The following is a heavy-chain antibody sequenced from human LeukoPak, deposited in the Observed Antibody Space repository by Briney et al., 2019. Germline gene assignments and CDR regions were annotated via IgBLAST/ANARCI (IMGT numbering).Heavy chain of an antibody. CDR2: INHSGST. D-gene: IGHD4-11*01. CDR3: ARSTYGREEPDY. CDR1: GGSFSGYY. J-gene: IGHJ4*02. V-gene: IGHV4-34*01. Sequence: SETLSLTCAVYGGSFSGYYWSWIRQPPGKGLEWIGEINHSGSTNYNPSLKSRVTISVDTSKNQFSLKLSSVTAADTAVYYCARSTYGREEPDYWGQGTLVTVTS.